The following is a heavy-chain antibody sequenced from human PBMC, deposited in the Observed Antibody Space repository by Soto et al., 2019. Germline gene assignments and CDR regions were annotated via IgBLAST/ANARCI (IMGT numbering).Heavy chain of an antibody. CDR1: GGSFSGYY. CDR3: ARGPDIVVVPAAGAKDYYMDV. D-gene: IGHD2-2*01. CDR2: INHSGST. V-gene: IGHV4-34*01. Sequence: SETLSLTCAVYGGSFSGYYWSWIRQPPGKGLEWIGEINHSGSTNYNPSLKSRVTISVDTSKNQFSLKLSSVTAADTAVYYCARGPDIVVVPAAGAKDYYMDVWGKGTTVTVSS. J-gene: IGHJ6*03.